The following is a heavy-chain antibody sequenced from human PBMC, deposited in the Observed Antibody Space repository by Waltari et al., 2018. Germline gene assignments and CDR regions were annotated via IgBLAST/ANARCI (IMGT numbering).Heavy chain of an antibody. CDR3: ARGYYDFWSGYYTAYFDY. V-gene: IGHV4-61*09. CDR2: IYTSGST. Sequence: QVQLQESGPGLVKPSQTLSLTCTVSGGSISSGSYYWSWIRQPAGKGLEWIGYIYTSGSTNYNPSLKSRVTISVDTSKNQFSLKLSSVTAADTAVYYCARGYYDFWSGYYTAYFDYWGQGTLVTVSS. D-gene: IGHD3-3*01. J-gene: IGHJ4*02. CDR1: GGSISSGSYY.